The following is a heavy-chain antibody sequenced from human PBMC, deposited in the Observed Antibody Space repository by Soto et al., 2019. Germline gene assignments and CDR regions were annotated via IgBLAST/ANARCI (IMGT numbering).Heavy chain of an antibody. Sequence: LRLSFVSSEFTFSSFEMNWVRQAPGKGLEWVSHISESGTTIYYTDSVKGRFTISRDNAKKSLYLQMNSLRVEDTGVYYCVRFGGAAAGPGDYWGQGTLVTVSS. CDR2: ISESGTTI. D-gene: IGHD6-13*01. V-gene: IGHV3-48*03. CDR1: EFTFSSFE. CDR3: VRFGGAAAGPGDY. J-gene: IGHJ4*02.